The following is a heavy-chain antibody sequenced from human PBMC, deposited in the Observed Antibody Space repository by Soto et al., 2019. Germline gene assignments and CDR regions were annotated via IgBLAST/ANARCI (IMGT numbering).Heavy chain of an antibody. CDR3: ARDGQVFDKAMVPGDY. CDR1: GYTFTGYY. V-gene: IGHV1-2*02. CDR2: INPNSGGT. D-gene: IGHD5-18*01. Sequence: ASVKVSCKASGYTFTGYYMHWVRQAPGQGLEWMGWINPNSGGTNYAQKFQGRVTMTRDTSISTAYMELSRLRSDDTAVYYCARDGQVFDKAMVPGDYWGQGTLVTVSS. J-gene: IGHJ4*02.